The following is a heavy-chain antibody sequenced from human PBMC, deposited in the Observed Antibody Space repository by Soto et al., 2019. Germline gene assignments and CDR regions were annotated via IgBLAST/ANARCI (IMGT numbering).Heavy chain of an antibody. Sequence: EVQLVESGGGLVQPGGSLILSCAASGFTVSSNYMSWVRQAPGMGREWVSVIYSGGSTYYADSVKARFTISRDNSKNTLYLQMNSLRAEDTGVYYCATQKGGGVGHIDYWGQGTLVTVSS. CDR1: GFTVSSNY. CDR3: ATQKGGGVGHIDY. D-gene: IGHD3-16*01. J-gene: IGHJ4*02. CDR2: IYSGGST. V-gene: IGHV3-66*01.